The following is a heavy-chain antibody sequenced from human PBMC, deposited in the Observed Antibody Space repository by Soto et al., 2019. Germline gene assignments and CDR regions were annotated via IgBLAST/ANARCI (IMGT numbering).Heavy chain of an antibody. CDR1: GFTFKSYT. CDR3: ARDGPRQFHY. CDR2: IRGFSPYT. Sequence: PGWSLGLSCISSGFTFKSYTMHWVRQAPGKGLEWGSGIRGFSPYTFYAESVKGRFTISRDNAKNSLYLQMNSLRAEDTAVYYCARDGPRQFHYWGQGTLVTVSS. V-gene: IGHV3-21*01. J-gene: IGHJ4*02.